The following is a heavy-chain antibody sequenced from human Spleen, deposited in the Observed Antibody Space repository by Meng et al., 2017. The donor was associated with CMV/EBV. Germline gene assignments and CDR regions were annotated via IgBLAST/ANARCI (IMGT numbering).Heavy chain of an antibody. CDR3: ASSYCSSTSCYLLY. J-gene: IGHJ4*02. CDR1: GYSGTSYW. Sequence: GSGYSGTSYWIGWVRQMPGKVLEWMGIIYTGDSDTRYSPSFQGQVTISADKSISTAYLQWSSLKASDTAMYYCASSYCSSTSCYLLYWGQGTLVTVSS. CDR2: IYTGDSDT. V-gene: IGHV5-51*01. D-gene: IGHD2-2*01.